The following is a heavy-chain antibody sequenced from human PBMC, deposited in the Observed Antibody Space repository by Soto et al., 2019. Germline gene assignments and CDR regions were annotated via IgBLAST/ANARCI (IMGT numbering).Heavy chain of an antibody. CDR2: IIPIQGIT. CDR3: ARDRAHGFDI. J-gene: IGHJ3*02. V-gene: IGHV1-69*04. CDR1: GGTFSSYT. Sequence: ASVKVSCKASGGTFSSYTISWVRQAPGQGLEWMGRIIPIQGITNYAQKFQGRVTITRDTSTSTAYMELRSLRSEDTAVYFCARDRAHGFDIWGQGTMVTVSS.